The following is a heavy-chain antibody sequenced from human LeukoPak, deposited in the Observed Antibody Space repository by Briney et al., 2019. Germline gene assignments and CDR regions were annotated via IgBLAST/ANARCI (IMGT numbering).Heavy chain of an antibody. CDR2: ISVYNGNT. D-gene: IGHD4/OR15-4a*01. J-gene: IGHJ4*02. CDR1: GYSFSNYG. CDR3: ATSPREIIGAYY. V-gene: IGHV1-18*01. Sequence: ASVKVSCTTSGYSFSNYGISWVRQAPGQGLEWMGWISVYNGNTKSAQRVQGRITMTTDTSTSTAYMELRSLRSDDTAVYYCATSPREIIGAYYWGQGTLITVPS.